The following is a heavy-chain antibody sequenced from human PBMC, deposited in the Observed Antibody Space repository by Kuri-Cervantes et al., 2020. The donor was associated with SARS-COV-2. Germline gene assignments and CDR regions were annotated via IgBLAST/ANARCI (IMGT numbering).Heavy chain of an antibody. Sequence: SETLSLTCTVSGGSISSGDYYWSWIRQPPGKGLEWIGYIYYSGSTYYNPSLESRVTISVDTSKNQFSLKLSSVTAADTAVYYCARTLTRFLEWFLFDYWGQGTLVTVSS. CDR3: ARTLTRFLEWFLFDY. D-gene: IGHD3-3*01. J-gene: IGHJ4*02. CDR1: GGSISSGDYY. V-gene: IGHV4-30-4*08. CDR2: IYYSGST.